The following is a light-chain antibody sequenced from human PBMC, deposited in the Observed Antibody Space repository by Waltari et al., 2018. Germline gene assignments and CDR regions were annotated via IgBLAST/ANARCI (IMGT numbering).Light chain of an antibody. CDR1: QDISNY. CDR2: DSS. V-gene: IGKV1-33*01. Sequence: DIQMTQSPSSLSASVGDRVTITCQASQDISNYLNWYPQKPGKAPKLLIYDSSNLEAGVPSRFSGGGSGTDFSFTISSLQPEDIATYYCQQYDTALFTFGPGTKVDFK. J-gene: IGKJ3*01. CDR3: QQYDTALFT.